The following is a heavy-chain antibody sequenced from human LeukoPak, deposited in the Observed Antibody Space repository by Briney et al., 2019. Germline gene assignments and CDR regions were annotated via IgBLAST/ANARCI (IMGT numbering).Heavy chain of an antibody. J-gene: IGHJ6*02. Sequence: GASVKVSCKASGYTFTSYYMHWVRQAPGQGLEWMGIINPSGGSKSYAQKFQGRVTIPRDTSTSTVYMELSSLRSEDTAVYYCARDNWNDNGMDVWGQGTTVTVSS. CDR2: INPSGGSK. V-gene: IGHV1-46*01. CDR1: GYTFTSYY. D-gene: IGHD1-1*01. CDR3: ARDNWNDNGMDV.